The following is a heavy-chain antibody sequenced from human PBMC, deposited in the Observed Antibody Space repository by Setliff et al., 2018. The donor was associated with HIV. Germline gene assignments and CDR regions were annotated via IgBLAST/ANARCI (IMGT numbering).Heavy chain of an antibody. Sequence: ASVKVSCKASGYTFTAYYMHWVRQPPGQGLEWMGRIIPSSGGTNYAQKFQGRVTMTRDTSISTAYMELSRLRSEDTAVYYCASKVYCTNGVCLDAFDIWGQGTMVTVSS. V-gene: IGHV1-2*06. D-gene: IGHD2-8*01. CDR2: IIPSSGGT. J-gene: IGHJ3*02. CDR3: ASKVYCTNGVCLDAFDI. CDR1: GYTFTAYY.